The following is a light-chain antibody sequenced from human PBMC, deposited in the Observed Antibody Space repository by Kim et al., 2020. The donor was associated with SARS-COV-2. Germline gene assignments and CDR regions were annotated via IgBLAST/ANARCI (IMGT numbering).Light chain of an antibody. J-gene: IGKJ1*01. V-gene: IGKV1-5*01. CDR1: QTISDS. CDR2: GAS. Sequence: ASVGDRVTITCRASQTISDSLAWYQQTPGKAPKLLIYGASTLESGVPSRFSGSGSGTEFTLTISSLQPDDFATYYCQQYNSYSPTFGQGTKVDIK. CDR3: QQYNSYSPT.